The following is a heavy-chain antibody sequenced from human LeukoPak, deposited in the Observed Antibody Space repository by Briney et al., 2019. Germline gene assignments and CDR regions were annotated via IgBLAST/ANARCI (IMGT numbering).Heavy chain of an antibody. D-gene: IGHD6-13*01. Sequence: GGSLRLSCAASGFTFSSYGMSWVRQAPGKGLEWVSCISGSGGSTYYADSVKGRFTISRDNSRNTLSLQMHSLRADDTAVYYCAKDRPDISSWYGCSTPWGQGTLVTVSS. V-gene: IGHV3-23*01. CDR3: AKDRPDISSWYGCSTP. J-gene: IGHJ5*02. CDR1: GFTFSSYG. CDR2: ISGSGGST.